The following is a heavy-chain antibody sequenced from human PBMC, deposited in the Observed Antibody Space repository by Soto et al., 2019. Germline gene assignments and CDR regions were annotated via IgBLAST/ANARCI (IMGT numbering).Heavy chain of an antibody. J-gene: IGHJ4*02. CDR1: GFSLSTGGVG. CDR3: AHRDGSGWYDFFDY. CDR2: VYWDNDK. D-gene: IGHD6-19*01. Sequence: QITLKESGPTLVKPTQTLTLTCTFSGFSLSTGGVGVGWIRQPPGKALEWLGLVYWDNDKRYSPSLKNRITIXKXTCXNQVVLTMTNMDPVDTATYYCAHRDGSGWYDFFDYWGQGTLVTVSS. V-gene: IGHV2-5*02.